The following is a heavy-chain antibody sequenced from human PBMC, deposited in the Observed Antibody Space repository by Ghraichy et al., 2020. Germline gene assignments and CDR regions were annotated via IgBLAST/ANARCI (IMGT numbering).Heavy chain of an antibody. CDR3: ARQERGRAMDV. CDR1: GDSISAYF. J-gene: IGHJ6*02. Sequence: SETLSLTCTVSGDSISAYFWNWIRQTPGNGLEWLGYIYNTGKVTYNPSLKSRVIMTVDTSKNQVSLRLNSVTAADTAIYFCARQERGRAMDVWGQGTTVTVS. V-gene: IGHV4-59*08. CDR2: IYNTGKV.